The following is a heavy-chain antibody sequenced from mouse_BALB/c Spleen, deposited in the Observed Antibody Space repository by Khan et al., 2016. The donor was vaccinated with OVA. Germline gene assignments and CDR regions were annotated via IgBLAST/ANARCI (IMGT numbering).Heavy chain of an antibody. CDR1: GYSFTLYY. CDR2: VNPNTGGS. Sequence: EVQLQQSGPDLVKPGASVKISCKASGYSFTLYYMTWVKQSHGKSLEWIGRVNPNTGGSDYNQEFKGKAILTVDKSSNTAYMELHSLTSEDSSVYFCARGYYFFAYWGQGTLVTVSA. D-gene: IGHD1-1*01. V-gene: IGHV1-26*01. J-gene: IGHJ3*01. CDR3: ARGYYFFAY.